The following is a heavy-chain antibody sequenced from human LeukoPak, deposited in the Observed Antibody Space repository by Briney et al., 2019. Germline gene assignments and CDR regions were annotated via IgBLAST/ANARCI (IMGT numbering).Heavy chain of an antibody. V-gene: IGHV4-59*01. J-gene: IGHJ4*02. CDR3: ARVDFSYGSYYFDY. CDR1: GGSISSYY. Sequence: PSETLSLTCTVSGGSISSYYWSWIRQPPGKGLEWIGYIYYSGSTNYNPSLKSRVTISVDTSKNQFSLKLSSVTAADTAVYYCARVDFSYGSYYFDYWGQGTLVTSST. CDR2: IYYSGST. D-gene: IGHD5-18*01.